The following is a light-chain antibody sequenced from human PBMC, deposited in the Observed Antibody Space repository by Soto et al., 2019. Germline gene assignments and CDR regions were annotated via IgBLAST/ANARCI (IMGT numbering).Light chain of an antibody. CDR1: RGVSSGY. CDR3: QQYGSSLLT. V-gene: IGKV3-20*01. Sequence: EIAITQSPSTLSVSPGERATLSCRASRGVSSGYLAWYQQKPGQAPRLLIYGASSRATDIPDRFSGSGSGTDFTLTISRLEPEDFAVYYCQQYGSSLLTFGGGTKVDIK. J-gene: IGKJ4*01. CDR2: GAS.